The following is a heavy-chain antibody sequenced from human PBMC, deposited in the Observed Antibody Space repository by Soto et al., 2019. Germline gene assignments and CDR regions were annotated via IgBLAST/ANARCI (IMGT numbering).Heavy chain of an antibody. V-gene: IGHV5-10-1*01. CDR2: IDPSDSYT. CDR3: ARHTSYCSGGSCYSGYYYYGMAV. J-gene: IGHJ6*02. Sequence: GESLKISCKGSGYSFTSYWISWVRQMPGKGLEWMGRIDPSDSYTNYSPSFQGHVTISADKSISTAYLQWSSLRASDTAMYYCARHTSYCSGGSCYSGYYYYGMAVWGQGTKVTVSS. D-gene: IGHD2-15*01. CDR1: GYSFTSYW.